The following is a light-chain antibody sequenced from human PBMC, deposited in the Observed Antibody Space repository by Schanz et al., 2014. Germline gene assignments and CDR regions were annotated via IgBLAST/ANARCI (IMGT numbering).Light chain of an antibody. Sequence: QSVLTQPPSASGSPGQSVTISCTGTSSDVGAYNYVSWYQQHPGKAPRLMISDVSDRPSGVSNRFSGSKSGNTASLTISGLQAEDEADYYCSSYTSSSTWVFGGGTKLTVL. CDR3: SSYTSSSTWV. J-gene: IGLJ3*02. V-gene: IGLV2-14*03. CDR2: DVS. CDR1: SSDVGAYNY.